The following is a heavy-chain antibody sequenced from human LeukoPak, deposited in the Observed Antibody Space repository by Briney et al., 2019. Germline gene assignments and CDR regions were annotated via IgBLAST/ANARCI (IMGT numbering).Heavy chain of an antibody. V-gene: IGHV3-33*01. Sequence: GRSLRLSCTASGFTFSSYGMHWVRQAPGRGLEWVAAIQYDGSIEYYADSVKGRFTISRDQSKNTLFLQVNSLRAEDTAVYYCARVKYSSGWYRLRYFGYGMDVWGQGTTVTVSS. CDR1: GFTFSSYG. CDR3: ARVKYSSGWYRLRYFGYGMDV. J-gene: IGHJ6*02. CDR2: IQYDGSIE. D-gene: IGHD6-19*01.